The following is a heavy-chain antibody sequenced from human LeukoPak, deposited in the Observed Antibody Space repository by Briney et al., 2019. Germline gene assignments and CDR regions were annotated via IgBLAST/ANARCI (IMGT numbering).Heavy chain of an antibody. D-gene: IGHD6-6*01. CDR3: ARHRSSWLIDY. J-gene: IGHJ4*02. Sequence: GGSLRLSCAASGFNFNSYAMSWVRQAPWERLQWVSGISDSGGNTYYADSVRGRFTISRDNSKNTLYLQMNSLRAEDTAVYYCARHRSSWLIDYWGQGTLVTVSS. CDR2: ISDSGGNT. V-gene: IGHV3-23*01. CDR1: GFNFNSYA.